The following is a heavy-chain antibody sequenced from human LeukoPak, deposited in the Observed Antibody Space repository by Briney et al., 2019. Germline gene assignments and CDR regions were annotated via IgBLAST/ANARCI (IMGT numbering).Heavy chain of an antibody. Sequence: GASMKVSCKASGYTFTSYGISWVRQAPGQGLEWMGWLSAYNGNTNYAQKLQGRVTMTTDTSTSTAYMELRSLRSDDTAVYYCARVSASYYYGSGSLYYFDYWGQGTLVTVSS. CDR1: GYTFTSYG. CDR3: ARVSASYYYGSGSLYYFDY. J-gene: IGHJ4*02. CDR2: LSAYNGNT. D-gene: IGHD3-10*01. V-gene: IGHV1-18*01.